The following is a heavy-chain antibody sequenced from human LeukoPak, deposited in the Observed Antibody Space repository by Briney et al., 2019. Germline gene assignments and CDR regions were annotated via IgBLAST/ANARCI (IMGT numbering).Heavy chain of an antibody. Sequence: VASAKVSCTVSGHTLTELSMHWVRQAPGKGLEWMGGFDPEDGETIYAQKFQGRVTMTEDTSTDTAYMELSSLRSEDTAVYYCATAGRSKGVPYYYYYGMDVWGQGTTVTVSS. CDR3: ATAGRSKGVPYYYYYGMDV. V-gene: IGHV1-24*01. CDR2: FDPEDGET. D-gene: IGHD2-15*01. CDR1: GHTLTELS. J-gene: IGHJ6*02.